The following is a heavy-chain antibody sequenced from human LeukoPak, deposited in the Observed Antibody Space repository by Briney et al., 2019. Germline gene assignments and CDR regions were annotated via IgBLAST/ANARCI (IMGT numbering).Heavy chain of an antibody. CDR2: ISTTSGNI. J-gene: IGHJ3*02. Sequence: PGGSLRLSCVASGFTFSSYSMNWVRQAPGKGLEWVAAISTTSGNIYYADSVKGRFTISRDNAKNSLYLQMNSLRAEDTAVYYCAREVATIQGAFDIWGQGTMVTVSS. CDR1: GFTFSSYS. D-gene: IGHD5-24*01. V-gene: IGHV3-21*01. CDR3: AREVATIQGAFDI.